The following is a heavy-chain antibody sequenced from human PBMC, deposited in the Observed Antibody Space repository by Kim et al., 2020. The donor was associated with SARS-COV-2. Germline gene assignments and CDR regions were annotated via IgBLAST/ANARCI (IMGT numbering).Heavy chain of an antibody. Sequence: GRFTITRDNTKNTLYLQMNSLRAEDTAVYYCARDGSTYYYDSSGYYCDYWGQGTLVTVSS. V-gene: IGHV3-30*01. D-gene: IGHD3-22*01. J-gene: IGHJ4*02. CDR3: ARDGSTYYYDSSGYYCDY.